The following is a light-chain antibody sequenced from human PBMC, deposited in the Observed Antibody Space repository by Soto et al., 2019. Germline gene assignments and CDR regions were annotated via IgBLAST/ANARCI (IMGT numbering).Light chain of an antibody. CDR2: AAS. V-gene: IGKV3-20*01. J-gene: IGKJ1*01. CDR1: QSVTSNF. Sequence: EIVLTQSPGTLSVSPGERATLSCRGSQSVTSNFLAWYQQKPGQSPRLLISAASTRASDVPDRFSGSGSGTAFTLTITRLEPEDFAVYYCQQYGSLPWTFGQGTKVE. CDR3: QQYGSLPWT.